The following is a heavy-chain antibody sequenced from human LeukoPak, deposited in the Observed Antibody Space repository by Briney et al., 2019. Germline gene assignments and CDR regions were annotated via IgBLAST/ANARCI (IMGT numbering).Heavy chain of an antibody. Sequence: PGESLKSSCKGSGYSFTSYWIGWVRQMHGKGLEWLGIIYPGDSDTRYSPSFQGHVTISADKSISTAYLRWSSLKASDTAMYFCARQLPGVSSAFDIRGQGTMVAVSS. CDR3: ARQLPGVSSAFDI. CDR2: IYPGDSDT. J-gene: IGHJ3*02. V-gene: IGHV5-51*01. CDR1: GYSFTSYW. D-gene: IGHD5/OR15-5a*01.